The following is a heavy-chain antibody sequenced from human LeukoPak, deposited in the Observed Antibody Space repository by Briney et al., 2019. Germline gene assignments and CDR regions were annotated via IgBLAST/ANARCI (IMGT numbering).Heavy chain of an antibody. CDR1: GYTFTSYD. J-gene: IGHJ4*02. Sequence: ASVEVSCTASGYTFTSYDINWVRQATGQGLEWMGWMNPNSGNTGYAQKFQGRVTMTRNTSISTAYMELSSLRSEDTAVYYCARAPYYYGVYYFDYWGQGTLVTVSS. V-gene: IGHV1-8*01. CDR2: MNPNSGNT. D-gene: IGHD3-10*01. CDR3: ARAPYYYGVYYFDY.